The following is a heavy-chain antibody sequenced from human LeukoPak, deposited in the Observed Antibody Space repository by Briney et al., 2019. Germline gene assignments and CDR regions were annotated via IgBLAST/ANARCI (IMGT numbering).Heavy chain of an antibody. Sequence: WMGWMNPKNANTGYAQKFQGRVTMTRDTSIDTAYMELNALTSDDTAAYYCGRGFYYYGLDVWGQGTTVIVS. J-gene: IGHJ6*02. V-gene: IGHV1-8*01. CDR2: MNPKNANT. CDR3: GRGFYYYGLDV.